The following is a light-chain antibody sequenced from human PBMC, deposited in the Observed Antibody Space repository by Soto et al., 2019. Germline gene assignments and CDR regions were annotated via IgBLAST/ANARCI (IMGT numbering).Light chain of an antibody. Sequence: QSVLTQPPSVFAAPGQKVTISCSGSSSNIGNNYVSWYQQLPGTAPKLLIYDNNKRPSGIPDRFSGSKSGTSATLGITGLQTGDEADYYCGTWDSSLRRYVFGTGTKVTVL. V-gene: IGLV1-51*01. J-gene: IGLJ1*01. CDR1: SSNIGNNY. CDR3: GTWDSSLRRYV. CDR2: DNN.